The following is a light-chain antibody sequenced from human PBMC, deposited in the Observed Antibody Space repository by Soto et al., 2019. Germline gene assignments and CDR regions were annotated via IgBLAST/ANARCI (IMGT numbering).Light chain of an antibody. V-gene: IGKV1-39*01. CDR2: AAS. J-gene: IGKJ3*01. CDR3: QQSYSFPLT. CDR1: QSISNY. Sequence: DIQMTQSPTSLSASVGDRVSITCRASQSISNYLNWYQQKPGKAPKVLIYAASSLQSGVPSRFSGSGSGTDFTLTISSLQPEDFATYYCQQSYSFPLTFGPGTKVDIK.